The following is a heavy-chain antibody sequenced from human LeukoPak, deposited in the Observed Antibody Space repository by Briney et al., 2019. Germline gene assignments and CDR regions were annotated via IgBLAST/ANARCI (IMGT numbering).Heavy chain of an antibody. CDR1: GGSISSGGYY. V-gene: IGHV4-31*03. CDR3: ARVTSGGSGSYSWFDP. J-gene: IGHJ5*02. CDR2: IYYSGST. D-gene: IGHD3-10*01. Sequence: SQTLSLTCTVSGGSISSGGYYWSWIRPHPGKGLEWIGYIYYSGSTYYNPSLKSRVTISVDTSKNQFSLKLSSVTAADTAVYYCARVTSGGSGSYSWFDPWGQGTLVTVSS.